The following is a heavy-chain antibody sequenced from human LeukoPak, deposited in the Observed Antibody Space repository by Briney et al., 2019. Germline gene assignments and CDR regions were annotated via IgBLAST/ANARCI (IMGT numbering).Heavy chain of an antibody. CDR3: ARASLRAYYDILTGYYRPVLPGFDY. J-gene: IGHJ4*02. CDR2: INPNSGGT. Sequence: GASVKVSCKASGYTFTGYYMHWVRQAPGQGLEWMGWINPNSGGTNYAQKFQGRVTMTRDTSISTAYMELSRLRSDDTAVYYCARASLRAYYDILTGYYRPVLPGFDYWGQGTLVTVSS. V-gene: IGHV1-2*02. CDR1: GYTFTGYY. D-gene: IGHD3-9*01.